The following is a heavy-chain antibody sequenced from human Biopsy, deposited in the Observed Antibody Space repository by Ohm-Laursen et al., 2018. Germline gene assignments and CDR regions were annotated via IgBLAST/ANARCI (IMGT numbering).Heavy chain of an antibody. D-gene: IGHD3-9*01. J-gene: IGHJ2*01. CDR1: GASVKTFGYF. Sequence: SQTLSLTCSVSGASVKTFGYFWACIRQRPGKGLECIGYIYYNERTHYNPALTSRLAISFDTSNNLISLQLRSVSVADTAVYYCVREPKTGTAEAWYFDLWGRGSPVTVPS. CDR2: IYYNERT. CDR3: VREPKTGTAEAWYFDL. V-gene: IGHV4-31*03.